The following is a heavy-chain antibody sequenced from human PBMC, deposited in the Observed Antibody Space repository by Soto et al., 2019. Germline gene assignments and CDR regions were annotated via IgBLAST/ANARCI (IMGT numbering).Heavy chain of an antibody. J-gene: IGHJ4*02. CDR2: ISGSGGST. V-gene: IGHV3-23*01. Sequence: GWSLRLSCAASGFTFSSYAMSWVRQAPGKGLEWVSAISGSGGSTYYADSVKGRFTISRDNSKNTLYLQMNSLRAEDTAVYYCAKDSPAYYYDSSGYQRTVNHYWGQGTLVTVSS. CDR3: AKDSPAYYYDSSGYQRTVNHY. D-gene: IGHD3-22*01. CDR1: GFTFSSYA.